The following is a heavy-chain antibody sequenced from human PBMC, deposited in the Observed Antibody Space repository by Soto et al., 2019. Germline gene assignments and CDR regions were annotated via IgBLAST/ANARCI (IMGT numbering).Heavy chain of an antibody. CDR1: GYTFTSYA. CDR3: ARDRAEGSSSTPAGGMDV. D-gene: IGHD6-6*01. V-gene: IGHV1-3*01. Sequence: ASVKVSCKASGYTFTSYAMHWVRQAPGQRLEWMGWINAGNGNTKYSQKFQGRVTITRDTSASTAYMELSSLRSEDTAVYYCARDRAEGSSSTPAGGMDVWGPGTTVTVSS. CDR2: INAGNGNT. J-gene: IGHJ6*02.